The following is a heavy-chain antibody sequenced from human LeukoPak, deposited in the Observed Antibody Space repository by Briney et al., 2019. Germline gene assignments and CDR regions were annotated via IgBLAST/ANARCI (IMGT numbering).Heavy chain of an antibody. CDR1: GFTFSSYG. CDR2: IRYDGSNK. CDR3: AKGVQMLSYYFDY. D-gene: IGHD2-8*01. Sequence: GGSLRLSCAASGFTFSSYGMHWVRQAPGKGLEWVAFIRYDGSNKYYADSVKGRFTISRDNSKNTLYLQMNSLRAEDTAVYYCAKGVQMLSYYFDYWGQGTLVTVSS. J-gene: IGHJ4*02. V-gene: IGHV3-30*02.